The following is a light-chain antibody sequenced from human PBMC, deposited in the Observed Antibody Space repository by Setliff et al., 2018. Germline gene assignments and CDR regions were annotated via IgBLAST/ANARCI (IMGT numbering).Light chain of an antibody. J-gene: IGLJ1*01. CDR2: AVS. V-gene: IGLV2-14*03. CDR1: SSDVGSYDL. Sequence: QSALTQPASVSGSPGQSITISCSGTSSDVGSYDLVSWYQQHPGKAPKLIIYAVSDRPSGVSNRFSGSKSGNTASLTISGLQTEDEADYYCNAYTSGSTYVFGTGTKVTGL. CDR3: NAYTSGSTYV.